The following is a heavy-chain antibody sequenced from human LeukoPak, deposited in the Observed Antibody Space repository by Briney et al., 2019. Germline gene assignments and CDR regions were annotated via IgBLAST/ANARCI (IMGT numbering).Heavy chain of an antibody. Sequence: HGASVKVSCKASGYTFTSYYMHWVRQAPGQGLEWMGWINPNSGGTNYAQKFQGRVTMTRDTSISTAYMELSRLRSDDTAVYYCARCSIVATICFYWGQGTLVTVSS. CDR1: GYTFTSYY. V-gene: IGHV1-2*02. D-gene: IGHD5-12*01. CDR3: ARCSIVATICFY. J-gene: IGHJ4*02. CDR2: INPNSGGT.